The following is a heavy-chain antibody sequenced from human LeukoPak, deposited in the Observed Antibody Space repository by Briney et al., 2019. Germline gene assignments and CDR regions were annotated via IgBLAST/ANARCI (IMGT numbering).Heavy chain of an antibody. CDR3: ARVQSPGWFDP. D-gene: IGHD4-11*01. Sequence: SETLSLTCSVSGGSISSYYWTWIRQPAGRGLEWIGRIYTSGSTNYNPSLKSRVTISVDTSKNQFSLKLTSVTAADTGVYYCARVQSPGWFDPWGQGTLVTVSS. V-gene: IGHV4-4*07. J-gene: IGHJ5*02. CDR2: IYTSGST. CDR1: GGSISSYY.